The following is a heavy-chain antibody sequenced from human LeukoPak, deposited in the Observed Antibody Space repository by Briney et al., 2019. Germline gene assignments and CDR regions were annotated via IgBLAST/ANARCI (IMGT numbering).Heavy chain of an antibody. CDR1: GFTFSSYG. J-gene: IGHJ4*02. CDR2: IWYDGSNK. CDR3: VRGEILYSYGFVSAVGAFYY. D-gene: IGHD5-18*01. Sequence: GGSLRLSCAASGFTFSSYGMHWVRQAPGKGLEWVAVIWYDGSNKYYADSVKGRFTISRDNSKNTLYLQMNSLRAEDTAVYYCVRGEILYSYGFVSAVGAFYYWGQGTLVTVSS. V-gene: IGHV3-33*01.